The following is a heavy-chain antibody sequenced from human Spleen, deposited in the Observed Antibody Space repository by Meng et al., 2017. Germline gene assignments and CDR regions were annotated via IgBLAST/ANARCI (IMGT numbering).Heavy chain of an antibody. D-gene: IGHD2-2*01. V-gene: IGHV3-23*01. Sequence: GESLKISCAGSGFTFSSYAMNWVRQAPGKGLEWVSAISDSGGAAYYADSVKGRFTISRDTSKNTLYLQMNSLRAEDTAVYCGAKASGRDCSSTTCQAFYFDYWGQGTLVTVSS. J-gene: IGHJ4*01. CDR1: GFTFSSYA. CDR2: ISDSGGAA. CDR3: AKASGRDCSSTTCQAFYFDY.